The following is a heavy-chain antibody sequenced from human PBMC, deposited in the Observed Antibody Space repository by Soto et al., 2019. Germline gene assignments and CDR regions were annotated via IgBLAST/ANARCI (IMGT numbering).Heavy chain of an antibody. J-gene: IGHJ4*02. V-gene: IGHV1-18*01. CDR1: GYTFTSYG. CDR2: ISAYNGNT. D-gene: IGHD2-8*01. CDR3: AKDPRSYCPNSLCPNPYYFDY. Sequence: QVQLVQSGAEVKKLGASVKVSCKASGYTFTSYGISWVRQAPGQGLEWMGWISAYNGNTNYAQKLQGRVTMTSDTSTSTAYMEPRSLRSDDTAVYFCAKDPRSYCPNSLCPNPYYFDYWGQGTLVTVSS.